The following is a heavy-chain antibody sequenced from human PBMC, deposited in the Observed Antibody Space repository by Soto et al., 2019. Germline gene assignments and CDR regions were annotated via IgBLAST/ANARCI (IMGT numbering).Heavy chain of an antibody. CDR1: GYTFTNYG. V-gene: IGHV1-18*01. CDR3: XXXXXXXXXXXXX. J-gene: IGHJ3*01. CDR2: VSAYNGNT. Sequence: QVQLVQSGTEVKKPGASVKVSCKASGYTFTNYGISWVRQAPGQGLEWMGWVSAYNGNTNYAQRFQDRVTMTTTTXXXXXXXXXXXXXXXXXXXXXXXXXXXXXXXXXXXWGQGTMVTVSS.